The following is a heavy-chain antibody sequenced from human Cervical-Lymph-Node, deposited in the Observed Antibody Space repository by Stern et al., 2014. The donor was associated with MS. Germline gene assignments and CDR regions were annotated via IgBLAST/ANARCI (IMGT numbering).Heavy chain of an antibody. D-gene: IGHD1-26*01. CDR2: ISTDTGGA. J-gene: IGHJ4*02. CDR1: GYSFTAYF. CDR3: ARDRGSHSDY. V-gene: IGHV1-2*02. Sequence: VQLEESGAEVKKPGASVKVSCKASGYSFTAYFIHWVRQAPGQGLAWMGWISTDTGGANYAQRFQGRVTMTRDTSISTTYMELSRLRSDDTAVYYCARDRGSHSDYWGQGTLVTVSS.